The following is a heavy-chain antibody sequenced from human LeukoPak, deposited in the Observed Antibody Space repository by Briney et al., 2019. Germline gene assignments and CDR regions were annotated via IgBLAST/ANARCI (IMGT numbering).Heavy chain of an antibody. CDR2: ISNSGGST. J-gene: IGHJ4*02. CDR3: AKRGAAAGAQHFDY. D-gene: IGHD6-13*01. CDR1: GFTVSSNY. Sequence: GGSLRLSCAASGFTVSSNYMSWVRQAPGKGLEWVSGISNSGGSTYYADSVKGRFTISRDNSKNTLYLQMSSLRAEDAAVYYCAKRGAAAGAQHFDYWGQGTLVTVSS. V-gene: IGHV3-23*01.